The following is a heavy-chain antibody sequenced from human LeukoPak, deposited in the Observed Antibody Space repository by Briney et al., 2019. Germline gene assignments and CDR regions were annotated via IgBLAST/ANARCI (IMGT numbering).Heavy chain of an antibody. CDR3: AKEPSIAVAALCWFDP. CDR2: ISGSGGST. D-gene: IGHD6-19*01. Sequence: PGGSLRLSCAASGFTFSSYAMSWVRQAPGKGLEWVSAISGSGGSTYYADSVKGRLTISRDNSKNTLYLQMNSLRAEDTAVYYSAKEPSIAVAALCWFDPWGQGTLVTVSS. V-gene: IGHV3-23*01. J-gene: IGHJ5*02. CDR1: GFTFSSYA.